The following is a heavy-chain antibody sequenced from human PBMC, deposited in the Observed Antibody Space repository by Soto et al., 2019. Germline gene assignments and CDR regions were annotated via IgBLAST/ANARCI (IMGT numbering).Heavy chain of an antibody. CDR1: GFTFSSYA. J-gene: IGHJ4*02. CDR2: ISCSGDST. CDR3: AKAYSSNWYDYFDY. D-gene: IGHD6-13*01. V-gene: IGHV3-23*01. Sequence: EVQLLESGGGLVQPGGSLRLSCAASGFTFSSYAMSWVRQAPGKGLEWVSAISCSGDSTYYADSVKGRFTISRDTSKNTLYRQMDSLRAEATALYYCAKAYSSNWYDYFDYWGQGTLVTVSS.